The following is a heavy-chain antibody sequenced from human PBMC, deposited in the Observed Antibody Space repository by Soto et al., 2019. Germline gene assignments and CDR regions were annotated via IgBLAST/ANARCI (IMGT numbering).Heavy chain of an antibody. V-gene: IGHV4-30-2*01. Sequence: QLQLQESGSGLVKPSQTLSLTCAVSGGSISSGGYSWSWIRQPPGKGLEWIGYIYHGSTYYNPSLTILVTTSVDRSKTQFSLKLSSVTAADTAVYYCARAGGLGAVAVDYWGQGTLVTVSS. CDR2: IYHGST. CDR1: GGSISSGGYS. D-gene: IGHD6-19*01. J-gene: IGHJ4*02. CDR3: ARAGGLGAVAVDY.